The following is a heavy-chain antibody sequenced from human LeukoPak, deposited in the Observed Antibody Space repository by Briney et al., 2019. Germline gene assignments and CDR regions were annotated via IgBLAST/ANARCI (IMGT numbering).Heavy chain of an antibody. J-gene: IGHJ4*02. Sequence: PSETLSLTCTVSGDSISSYYWSWIRQPPGKGLEWIGYIYYSGSTNYNPSLKSRVTISVDTSKNQFSLKLSSVTAADTAVYYCARDPYGDYVFDYWGQGTLVTVSS. CDR1: GDSISSYY. CDR3: ARDPYGDYVFDY. D-gene: IGHD4-17*01. V-gene: IGHV4-59*01. CDR2: IYYSGST.